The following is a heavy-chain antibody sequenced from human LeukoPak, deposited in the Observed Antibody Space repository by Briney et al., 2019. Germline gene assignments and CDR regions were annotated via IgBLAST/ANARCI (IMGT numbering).Heavy chain of an antibody. D-gene: IGHD3-22*01. CDR1: GYSFTGYY. Sequence: ASVTVSCKASGYSFTGYYIHWVRQAPGQGLEWMGWINPNSGGTKYAQKFQGRVTMTRDTSITTAYMELSRLRSDDSAVYYCARADYYDSGDYSAPFDAWGQGTLITVSS. CDR3: ARADYYDSGDYSAPFDA. CDR2: INPNSGGT. V-gene: IGHV1-2*02. J-gene: IGHJ4*02.